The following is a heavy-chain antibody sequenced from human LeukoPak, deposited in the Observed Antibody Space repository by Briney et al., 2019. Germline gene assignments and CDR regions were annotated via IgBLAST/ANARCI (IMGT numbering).Heavy chain of an antibody. D-gene: IGHD3-3*01. CDR1: GGTFTSYG. CDR2: ISAYNGNT. Sequence: ASVKVSCKASGGTFTSYGISWVRQAPGQGLEWMGWISAYNGNTNYAQKLQGRVTMTTDTSTSTAYMELRSLRSDDTAVYYCARGYYDFWSGYYTRGADYYYYYGMDVWGQGTTVTVSS. V-gene: IGHV1-18*01. CDR3: ARGYYDFWSGYYTRGADYYYYYGMDV. J-gene: IGHJ6*02.